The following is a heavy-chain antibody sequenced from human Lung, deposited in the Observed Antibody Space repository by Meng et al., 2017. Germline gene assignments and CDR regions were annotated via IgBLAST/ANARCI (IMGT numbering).Heavy chain of an antibody. CDR1: GYKFPEDD. D-gene: IGHD6-25*01. CDR3: ARDEDISAAGKLFGDY. V-gene: IGHV1-2*06. J-gene: IGHJ4*02. Sequence: VEVGTLVGEVKKPGASVKLSSKPSGYKFPEDDIHWVGRAPGQGHERMGRINPKSGDTHYAQKFQARVTMSGDTSISTAYMELSGLTSDATAMYYCARDEDISAAGKLFGDYWGQGTLVIVSS. CDR2: INPKSGDT.